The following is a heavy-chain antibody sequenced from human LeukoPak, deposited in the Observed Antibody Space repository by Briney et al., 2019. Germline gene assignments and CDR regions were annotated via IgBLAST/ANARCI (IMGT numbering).Heavy chain of an antibody. J-gene: IGHJ4*02. CDR1: GLTFSSSW. D-gene: IGHD5-18*01. CDR3: ARDLAYSRLDY. CDR2: INPDGNKK. Sequence: GGSLRLSCAVSGLTFSSSWMDWVRQAPGEGLEWVASINPDGNKKYSADSVKGRFTISRDNAENSLYLQMNSLRVEDTAFYYCARDLAYSRLDYWGQGMLVTVSS. V-gene: IGHV3-7*01.